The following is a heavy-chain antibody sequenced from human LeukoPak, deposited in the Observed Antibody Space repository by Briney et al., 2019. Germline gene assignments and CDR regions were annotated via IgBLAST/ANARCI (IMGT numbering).Heavy chain of an antibody. CDR3: VVDTAMGDY. Sequence: PSETLSLTCAVYGGSFSGYYWGWIRQPPGKGLEWIGEINHSGSTNYNPSLKSRVTISVDTSKNQFSLKLSSVTAADTAVYYCVVDTAMGDYWGQGTLVTVSS. J-gene: IGHJ4*02. V-gene: IGHV4-34*01. CDR2: INHSGST. D-gene: IGHD5-18*01. CDR1: GGSFSGYY.